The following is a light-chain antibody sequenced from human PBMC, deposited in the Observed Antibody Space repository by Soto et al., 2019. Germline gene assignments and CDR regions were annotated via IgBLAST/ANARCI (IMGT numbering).Light chain of an antibody. CDR2: GAS. Sequence: EIVLTQSPGTLSLSPGERATLSCRASQSVSSSFLAWYQQRPGQAPRLLIFGASYRATGIPDRFSGSGSGTDFTLTISRLEPEYFAVYYCQHYGNSPPEYTFGPGTNVDSK. J-gene: IGKJ3*01. CDR3: QHYGNSPPEYT. CDR1: QSVSSSF. V-gene: IGKV3-20*01.